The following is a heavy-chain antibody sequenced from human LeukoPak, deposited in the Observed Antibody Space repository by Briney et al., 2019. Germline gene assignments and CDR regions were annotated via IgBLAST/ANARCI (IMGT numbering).Heavy chain of an antibody. V-gene: IGHV4-59*12. CDR1: GGSISSYY. CDR2: IYYSGST. CDR3: ARPGKYYDSGSYSPVGGDAFDI. J-gene: IGHJ3*02. D-gene: IGHD3-10*01. Sequence: PSETLSLTCTVSGGSISSYYWSWIRQPPGKGLEWIGYIYYSGSTNYDPSLKSRVTISVDTSKNQFSLKLSSVTAADTAVYYCARPGKYYDSGSYSPVGGDAFDIWGQGTMVTVSS.